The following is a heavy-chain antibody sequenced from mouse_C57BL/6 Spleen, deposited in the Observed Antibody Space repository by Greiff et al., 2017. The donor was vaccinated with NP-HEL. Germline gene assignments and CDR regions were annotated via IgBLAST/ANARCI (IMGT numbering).Heavy chain of an antibody. CDR1: GFNIKDYY. V-gene: IGHV14-1*01. CDR2: IDPEDGDT. CDR3: TSRPHYAMDY. Sequence: VQLQQSGAELVRPGASVKLSCTASGFNIKDYYMHWVKQRPEQGLEWIGRIDPEDGDTEYAPKFQGKATMTADKSSNTAYLQLSSLTSEDTAVYYCTSRPHYAMDYWGQGTSVTVSS. J-gene: IGHJ4*01.